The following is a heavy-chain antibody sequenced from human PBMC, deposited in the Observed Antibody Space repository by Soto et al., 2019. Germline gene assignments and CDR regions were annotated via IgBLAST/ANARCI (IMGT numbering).Heavy chain of an antibody. Sequence: PGGSLRLSCAASGFTFSSYSMNWVRQAPGKGLEWVSYISSSSSTIYYADSVKGRFTISRDNAKNSLYLQMNSLRAEDTAVYYCARGASDYYDSSGPWGQGTLVTVSS. D-gene: IGHD3-22*01. V-gene: IGHV3-48*01. CDR1: GFTFSSYS. J-gene: IGHJ4*02. CDR3: ARGASDYYDSSGP. CDR2: ISSSSSTI.